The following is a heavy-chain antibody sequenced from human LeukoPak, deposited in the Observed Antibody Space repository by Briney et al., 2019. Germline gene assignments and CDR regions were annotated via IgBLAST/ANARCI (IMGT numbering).Heavy chain of an antibody. CDR2: LNADGNSI. J-gene: IGHJ4*02. CDR1: GFTFSNYW. CDR3: AGAYSAYDPFDY. V-gene: IGHV3-74*01. Sequence: GGSLRLSCAASGFTFSNYWMHWVRQAPGKGLVWVSRLNADGNSITYADSVRGRFTISRDNAKNTVHLQMNSLRVEDTAIYFCAGAYSAYDPFDYWGQGILVTVSS. D-gene: IGHD5-12*01.